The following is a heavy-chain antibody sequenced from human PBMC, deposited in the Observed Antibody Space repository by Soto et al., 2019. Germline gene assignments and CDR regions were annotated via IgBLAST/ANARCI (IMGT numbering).Heavy chain of an antibody. CDR3: ATVRMVRGVSVNWFDP. V-gene: IGHV1-24*01. CDR1: GYTLTELS. J-gene: IGHJ5*02. Sequence: ASVKVSCKVSGYTLTELSMHWVRQAPGKGLEWMGGFDPEDGETIYAQKFQGRVTMTEDTSTDTAYMELSSLRSEDTAVYYCATVRMVRGVSVNWFDPWGQGTLVTVSS. CDR2: FDPEDGET. D-gene: IGHD3-10*01.